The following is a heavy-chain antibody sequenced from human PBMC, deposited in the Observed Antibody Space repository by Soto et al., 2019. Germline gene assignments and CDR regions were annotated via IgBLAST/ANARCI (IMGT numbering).Heavy chain of an antibody. CDR1: GFSLDTSGVG. D-gene: IGHD3-22*01. J-gene: IGHJ1*01. V-gene: IGHV2-5*02. CDR3: AHSSGYFYVGLGAEYFKH. Sequence: QITLKESGPTLVKPTQTLTLTCTFSGFSLDTSGVGVGWIRQPPGRALEWLALTYWDDYMRYSPSLKSRLTVTKNTSKNQVVITMTHMGPVDTGTYYGAHSSGYFYVGLGAEYFKHWGQGALVTVSS. CDR2: TYWDDYM.